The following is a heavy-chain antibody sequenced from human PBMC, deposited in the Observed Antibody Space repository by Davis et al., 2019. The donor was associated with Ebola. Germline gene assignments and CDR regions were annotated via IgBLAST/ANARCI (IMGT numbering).Heavy chain of an antibody. CDR1: RVTSTTNW. D-gene: IGHD6-19*01. V-gene: IGHV3-23*01. CDR3: AKGGSGWPSDYSYGMGV. J-gene: IGHJ6*04. CDR2: VTSSGGGT. Sequence: GESLKISCAASRVTSTTNWIHWVRQAPGKGLEWVSAVTSSGGGTYYAASVKGRFIISRDNSINTLYLQMNSLSVEDTAVYYCAKGGSGWPSDYSYGMGVWGKGTTVTVSS.